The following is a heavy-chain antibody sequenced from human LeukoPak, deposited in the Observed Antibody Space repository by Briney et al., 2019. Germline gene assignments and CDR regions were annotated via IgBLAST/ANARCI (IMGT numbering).Heavy chain of an antibody. D-gene: IGHD5-12*01. V-gene: IGHV4-30-4*07. Sequence: SETLSLTCAVSGGSISRGGHSWSWIRPPPGKRLEWIGYIYYTESTYYNPSLKSRVTISVDTSKNQFSLKLNSVTAADTAVYYCASHSGGYAYWGQGTLVTVSS. CDR3: ASHSGGYAY. J-gene: IGHJ4*02. CDR1: GGSISRGGHS. CDR2: IYYTEST.